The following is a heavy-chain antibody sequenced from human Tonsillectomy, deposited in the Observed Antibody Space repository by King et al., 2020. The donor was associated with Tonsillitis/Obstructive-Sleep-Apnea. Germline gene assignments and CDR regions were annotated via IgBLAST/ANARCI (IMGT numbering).Heavy chain of an antibody. Sequence: LQLVQSGAEVKKPGESLKISCKGSGYSFTSYWIGWVRQMPGKGLEWMGSIYPGDSDTRYSPSFQGQVTISADKSISTAYLQWSSLKASDTAMYYWARPYSSSSRRYYYMDVWGKGTTVTVSS. J-gene: IGHJ6*03. CDR1: GYSFTSYW. V-gene: IGHV5-51*01. D-gene: IGHD6-6*01. CDR2: IYPGDSDT. CDR3: ARPYSSSSRRYYYMDV.